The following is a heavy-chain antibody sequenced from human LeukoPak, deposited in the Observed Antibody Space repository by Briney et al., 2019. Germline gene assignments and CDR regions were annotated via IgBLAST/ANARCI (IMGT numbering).Heavy chain of an antibody. V-gene: IGHV3-23*01. D-gene: IGHD5-24*01. Sequence: PGGSLRLSCAASRFTFSNSAMSWVRQAPGKGLEWVSSISDGGDSTYYADSVKGRFTISRDNSKNTLYLQMNSLRAEDTAVYYCARNQMATFHGDAFDIWGQGTMVTVSS. CDR3: ARNQMATFHGDAFDI. J-gene: IGHJ3*02. CDR1: RFTFSNSA. CDR2: ISDGGDST.